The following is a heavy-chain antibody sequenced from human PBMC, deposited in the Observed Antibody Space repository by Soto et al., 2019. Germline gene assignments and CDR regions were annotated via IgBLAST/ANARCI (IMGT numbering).Heavy chain of an antibody. Sequence: GGSLRLSCAASGFTFSSYGMHWVRQAPGKGLEWVAVIWYDGSNKYYADSVKGRFTISRDNSKNTLYLQMNSLRAEDTAVYYCARAGTTGTTTTRMIGGHWGQGTLVTVSS. D-gene: IGHD1-1*01. V-gene: IGHV3-33*01. CDR2: IWYDGSNK. CDR3: ARAGTTGTTTTRMIGGH. J-gene: IGHJ4*02. CDR1: GFTFSSYG.